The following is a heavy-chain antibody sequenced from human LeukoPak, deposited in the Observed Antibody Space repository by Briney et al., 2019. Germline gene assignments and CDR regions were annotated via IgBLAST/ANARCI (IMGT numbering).Heavy chain of an antibody. Sequence: SGGSLRLSCAASGFTFSRYWKSWVRQRPGKGLEWVATIKQDGSEKYYVDSVKGRFTISRDNAKNSLYLQMNSVRAEDTAVYYCAREAQQHYYFDYWGQGTLVTVSS. D-gene: IGHD6-13*01. CDR1: GFTFSRYW. J-gene: IGHJ4*02. V-gene: IGHV3-7*05. CDR3: AREAQQHYYFDY. CDR2: IKQDGSEK.